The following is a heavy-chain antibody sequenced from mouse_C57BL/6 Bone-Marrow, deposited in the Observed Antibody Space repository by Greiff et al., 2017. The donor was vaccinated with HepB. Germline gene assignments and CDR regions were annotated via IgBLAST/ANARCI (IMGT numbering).Heavy chain of an antibody. V-gene: IGHV1-80*01. CDR3: TRSDYDYDVAFDY. D-gene: IGHD2-4*01. CDR2: IYPGDGDT. CDR1: GYAFSSYW. J-gene: IGHJ2*01. Sequence: QVQLQQSGAELVKPGASVKISCKASGYAFSSYWMNWVKQRPGTGLEWIGQIYPGDGDTNYTGKFKGKATLTADKSSSIAYMQLSSLTSDDSAVYFCTRSDYDYDVAFDYWGQGTTLTVSS.